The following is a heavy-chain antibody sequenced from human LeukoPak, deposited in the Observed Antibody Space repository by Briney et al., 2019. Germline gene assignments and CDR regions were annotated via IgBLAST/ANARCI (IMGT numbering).Heavy chain of an antibody. CDR1: GYTFTSYD. CDR3: ARGDFWSGYYDWFDP. V-gene: IGHV1-8*01. CDR2: MNPNRGNT. D-gene: IGHD3-3*01. J-gene: IGHJ5*02. Sequence: ASVKVSCKASGYTFTSYDINWVRQATGQGLEWMGWMNPNRGNTGYAQKFQGRVTMTRNTSISTAYMELSSLRSEDTAVYYCARGDFWSGYYDWFDPWGQGTLVTVSS.